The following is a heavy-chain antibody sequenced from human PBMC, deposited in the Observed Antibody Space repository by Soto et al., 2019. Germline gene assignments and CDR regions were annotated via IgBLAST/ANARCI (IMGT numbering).Heavy chain of an antibody. CDR1: GFTFSSYW. CDR3: AKSSGSYNNGPDY. V-gene: IGHV3-7*01. CDR2: IKQDGSEK. J-gene: IGHJ4*02. D-gene: IGHD1-26*01. Sequence: EVQLVESGGGLVQPGGSLRLSCAASGFTFSSYWMSWVGQAPGKGLEWVANIKQDGSEKYYVDSVKGRFTISRDNAKNSLYMQMNSLRAEDTAVYYCAKSSGSYNNGPDYWGQGTLVTVSS.